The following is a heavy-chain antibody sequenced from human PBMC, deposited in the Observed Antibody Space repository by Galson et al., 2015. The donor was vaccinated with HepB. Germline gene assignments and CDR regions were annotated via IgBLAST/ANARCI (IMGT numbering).Heavy chain of an antibody. CDR3: KGRPAATAYYYMDV. CDR2: ISSSSSYI. Sequence: SLRLSCAASGFTFSSYSMSWVRQAPGKGLEWVSSISSSSSYIYYADSVKGRFTISRDNAKNSLYLQMNSLRAEDTAVYYCKGRPAATAYYYMDVWGKGTTVTVSS. CDR1: GFTFSSYS. V-gene: IGHV3-21*01. J-gene: IGHJ6*03. D-gene: IGHD2-2*01.